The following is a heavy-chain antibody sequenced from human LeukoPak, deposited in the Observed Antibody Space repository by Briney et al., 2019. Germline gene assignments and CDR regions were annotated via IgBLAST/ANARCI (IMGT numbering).Heavy chain of an antibody. CDR3: ARAQYYSDSTGYYYLHY. CDR1: GFTFSSYH. Sequence: GGSLRLSCVGSGFTFSSYHMNWVRQAPGKGLEWVSYISSSSSTIYYADSVKGRFTISRDNAKNSLYPQTNSLRAEDTAVYYCARAQYYSDSTGYYYLHYWGQGTLVTVSS. CDR2: ISSSSSTI. D-gene: IGHD3-22*01. J-gene: IGHJ4*02. V-gene: IGHV3-48*01.